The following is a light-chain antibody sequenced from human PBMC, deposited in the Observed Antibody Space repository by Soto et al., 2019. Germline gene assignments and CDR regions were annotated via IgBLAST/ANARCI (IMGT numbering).Light chain of an antibody. J-gene: IGKJ2*01. CDR3: HQYYTTPQT. CDR1: QSVLDNSTYKSY. CDR2: WAS. Sequence: VLTQSPSSLAVSLGERATVNCRSSQSVLDNSTYKSYLAWYQKKPGHPPKLLVHWASVREAGVPDRFSGGGSGTDFTLTISSLQAEDVAVYYCHQYYTTPQTFGQGTQLEIK. V-gene: IGKV4-1*01.